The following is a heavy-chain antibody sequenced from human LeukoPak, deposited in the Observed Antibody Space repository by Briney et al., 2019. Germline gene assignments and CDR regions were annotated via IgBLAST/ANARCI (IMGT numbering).Heavy chain of an antibody. CDR1: GGSISSYY. V-gene: IGHV4-59*01. D-gene: IGHD1-26*01. J-gene: IGHJ4*02. CDR3: ARNIVGPRQVDY. CDR2: IYYSGST. Sequence: SETLSLTCTVSGGSISSYYWSWIRQPPGKGLEWIGYIYYSGSTNYNPSLKSRVTISVDTSKNQFSLKLSSVTAADTAVYYCARNIVGPRQVDYWGQGTLVTVSS.